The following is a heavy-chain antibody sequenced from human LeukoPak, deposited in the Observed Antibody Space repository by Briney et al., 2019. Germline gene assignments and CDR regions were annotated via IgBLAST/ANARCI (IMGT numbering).Heavy chain of an antibody. Sequence: PGGSLRLSCAASGFTFSSYAMSWVRQAPGKGLEWVSAISGSGGSTYYADSVKGRYTISRDNSKNTLYLRMNSLRADDTAVYYCAKGKGGSIMIAFGGVIASDYWGQGTLVTVSS. J-gene: IGHJ4*02. CDR3: AKGKGGSIMIAFGGVIASDY. V-gene: IGHV3-23*01. CDR2: ISGSGGST. D-gene: IGHD3-16*02. CDR1: GFTFSSYA.